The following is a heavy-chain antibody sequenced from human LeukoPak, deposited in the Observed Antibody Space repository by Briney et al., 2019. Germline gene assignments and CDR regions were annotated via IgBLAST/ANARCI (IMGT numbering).Heavy chain of an antibody. CDR1: GGSISSYY. D-gene: IGHD3-22*01. CDR3: ARGHYYSDNSAYWYFDL. J-gene: IGHJ2*01. V-gene: IGHV4-4*07. Sequence: PSETLSLTCAVSGGSISSYYWIWIRQPAGKGLEWIGRIYTSGSTNYSPSLKSRVTMSVDTSKNQFSLKLTSVTAADTAVYYCARGHYYSDNSAYWYFDLWGRGTLVTVSS. CDR2: IYTSGST.